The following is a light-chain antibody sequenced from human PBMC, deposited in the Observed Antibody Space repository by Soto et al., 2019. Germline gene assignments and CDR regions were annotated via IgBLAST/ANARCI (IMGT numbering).Light chain of an antibody. CDR2: GAS. V-gene: IGKV3-15*01. CDR1: QSVASD. Sequence: EIVMTQSPATLSVSPGERVTLSCRASQSVASDLAWYQQKPGQAPRLLMYGASTRATGIPARFSGSGSGTDFTLTISSLQSEDFAVYYCQQYDYWPRTFGQGTKVDIK. J-gene: IGKJ1*01. CDR3: QQYDYWPRT.